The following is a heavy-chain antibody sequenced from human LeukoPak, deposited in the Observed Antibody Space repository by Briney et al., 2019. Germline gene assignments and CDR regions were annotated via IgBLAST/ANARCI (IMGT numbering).Heavy chain of an antibody. D-gene: IGHD6-13*01. CDR3: ARVEAAAGPPGERY. Sequence: SVKVSCKASGGTFSSYAISWVRQAPGQGLEWMGRIIPILGIANYAQKFQGRVTITADKSTSTAYMELSSLRSEDTAVYYCARVEAAAGPPGERYWGQGTLVTVSS. J-gene: IGHJ4*02. CDR1: GGTFSSYA. V-gene: IGHV1-69*04. CDR2: IIPILGIA.